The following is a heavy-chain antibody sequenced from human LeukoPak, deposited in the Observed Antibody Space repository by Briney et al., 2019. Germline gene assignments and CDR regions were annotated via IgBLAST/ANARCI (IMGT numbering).Heavy chain of an antibody. J-gene: IGHJ6*02. V-gene: IGHV4-34*01. CDR3: ASDIVVVPAAMGSYYYYGMDV. CDR2: INHSGSN. Sequence: PSETLSLTCAVYGVSFSGYYWSWLRQPPGKGREWIGEINHSGSNNYNPSLKSRVTISVDTSKNQFSLKLSSVTAADTAVYYCASDIVVVPAAMGSYYYYGMDVWGQGTTVTVSS. CDR1: GVSFSGYY. D-gene: IGHD2-2*01.